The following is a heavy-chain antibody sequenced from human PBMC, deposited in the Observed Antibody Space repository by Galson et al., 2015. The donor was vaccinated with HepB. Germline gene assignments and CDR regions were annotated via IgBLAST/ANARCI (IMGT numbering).Heavy chain of an antibody. CDR1: GFKFSIYG. Sequence: SLRLSCAASGFKFSIYGMEWVRQAPGKGLEWVAGIWYDGSNKKYADTGKGRFAISRDNSQNTRYLQMNSLRVEETAVYYCARGPMGKTRAPLDYWGQGTLVTVSS. CDR3: ARGPMGKTRAPLDY. V-gene: IGHV3-33*08. J-gene: IGHJ4*02. D-gene: IGHD1-26*01. CDR2: IWYDGSNK.